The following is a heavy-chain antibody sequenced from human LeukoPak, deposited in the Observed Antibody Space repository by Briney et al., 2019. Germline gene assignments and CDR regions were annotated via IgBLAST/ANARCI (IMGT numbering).Heavy chain of an antibody. J-gene: IGHJ1*01. D-gene: IGHD6-19*01. V-gene: IGHV3-30*18. CDR3: AKGPETGWYEYFQH. Sequence: GGSLRLSCAASGFTFSSYGMHWVRQAPGKGLEWVAVISYDGSHRYYADSVKGRFTISRDNSKNTLYLQMNSLRAEDTAVNYCAKGPETGWYEYFQHWGQGTLVTVSS. CDR2: ISYDGSHR. CDR1: GFTFSSYG.